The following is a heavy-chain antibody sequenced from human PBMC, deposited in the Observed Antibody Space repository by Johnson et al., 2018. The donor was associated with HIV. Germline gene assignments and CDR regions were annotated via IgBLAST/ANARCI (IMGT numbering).Heavy chain of an antibody. Sequence: EWVSVISSGGTTYYADSVKGRFTVSRDNSGNTLYLQMNSLKTEDTAVYYCTTGTSWYGAITFDIWGQGTMVTVSS. CDR3: TTGTSWYGAITFDI. J-gene: IGHJ3*02. V-gene: IGHV3-53*01. CDR2: ISSGGTT. D-gene: IGHD6-13*01.